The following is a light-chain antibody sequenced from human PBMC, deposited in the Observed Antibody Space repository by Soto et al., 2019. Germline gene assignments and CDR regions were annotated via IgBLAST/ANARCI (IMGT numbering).Light chain of an antibody. CDR1: QSVDIH. Sequence: EIVLTQSPATLSVSPGERVTVSCRASQSVDIHLAWYQHKPGQAPRLLIYGASTRATGTPVRFSGSGSGTEFTLTISSLQSEDFAVYYCHQHNNWWTFGQGTKVDIK. J-gene: IGKJ1*01. V-gene: IGKV3-15*01. CDR2: GAS. CDR3: HQHNNWWT.